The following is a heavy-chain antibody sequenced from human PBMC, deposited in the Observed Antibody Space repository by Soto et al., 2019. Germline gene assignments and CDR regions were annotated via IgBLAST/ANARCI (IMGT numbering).Heavy chain of an antibody. V-gene: IGHV3-21*01. CDR3: ARAGTKYYYDSSGYYFDY. D-gene: IGHD3-22*01. CDR1: GFTFSSYS. J-gene: IGHJ4*02. Sequence: PGGSLRLSCAASGFTFSSYSMNWVRRAPGKGLEWVSSISSSSSYIYYADSVKGRFTISRDNAKNSLYLQMNSLRAEDTAVYYCARAGTKYYYDSSGYYFDYWGQGTLVTVSS. CDR2: ISSSSSYI.